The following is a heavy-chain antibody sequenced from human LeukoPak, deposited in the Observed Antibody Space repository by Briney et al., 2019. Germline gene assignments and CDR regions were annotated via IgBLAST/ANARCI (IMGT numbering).Heavy chain of an antibody. CDR2: IIPIFGTA. V-gene: IGHV1-69*05. J-gene: IGHJ4*02. CDR1: GGTFSSYA. Sequence: SVKVSCKASGGTFSSYAISWVRQAPGQGLEWMGRIIPIFGTANYAQKFQGRVTITTDESTSTAYMELSRLRSDDTAVYYCAREAVRSSDYWGQGTLVTVSS. CDR3: AREAVRSSDY. D-gene: IGHD4-11*01.